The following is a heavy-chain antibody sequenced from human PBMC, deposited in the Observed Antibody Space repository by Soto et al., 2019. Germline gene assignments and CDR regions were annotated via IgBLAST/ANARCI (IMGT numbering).Heavy chain of an antibody. D-gene: IGHD2-15*01. CDR3: GRGPSPRAPSGGTPYYYLMDV. CDR1: GYDFTAYD. V-gene: IGHV1-8*02. CDR2: MNPINGAT. J-gene: IGHJ6*02. Sequence: ASEKVSCKAAGYDFTAYDINWVRQASGEGLEWMGWMNPINGATGTARRFQGRVSLSRNTATGTAYLELTSLRSDDTAVYYCGRGPSPRAPSGGTPYYYLMDVRGQGTTVTGS.